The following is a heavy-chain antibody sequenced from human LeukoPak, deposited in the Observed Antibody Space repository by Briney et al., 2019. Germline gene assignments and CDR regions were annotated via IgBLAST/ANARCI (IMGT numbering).Heavy chain of an antibody. Sequence: GGSLRLSCAASGFTFSSYDVHWLRQAPGKGLEWVAFIRYDGSNKYYADSVKGRLTISRDNSKNTLYLQMSSLRAEDTAVYYCAKSHSGYGSGIPKYYFDYWGQGNLVSVSS. V-gene: IGHV3-30*02. CDR2: IRYDGSNK. J-gene: IGHJ4*02. D-gene: IGHD3-10*01. CDR3: AKSHSGYGSGIPKYYFDY. CDR1: GFTFSSYD.